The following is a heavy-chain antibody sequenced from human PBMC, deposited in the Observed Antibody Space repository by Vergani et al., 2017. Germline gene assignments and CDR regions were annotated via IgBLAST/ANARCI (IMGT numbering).Heavy chain of an antibody. CDR3: AKDGVGPLITGIPYNWFDP. V-gene: IGHV3-23*01. J-gene: IGHJ5*02. D-gene: IGHD2-8*01. CDR2: ISGSGGST. CDR1: GFTFSSYA. Sequence: EVQLLESGGGLVQPGGSLRLSCAASGFTFSSYAMSWVRQAPGKGREWVSAISGSGGSTYYADSVKGRFTISRDNSKTTLYLQMNSLRAEDTAVYYCAKDGVGPLITGIPYNWFDPWGQGTLVTVSS.